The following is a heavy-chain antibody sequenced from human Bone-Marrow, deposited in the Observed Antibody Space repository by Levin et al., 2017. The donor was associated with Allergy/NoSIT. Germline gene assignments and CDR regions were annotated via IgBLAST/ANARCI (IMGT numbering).Heavy chain of an antibody. D-gene: IGHD6-13*01. CDR1: GDSVSSKSAA. J-gene: IGHJ6*02. CDR2: TYYRSKWYN. CDR3: TRQQLGGMDV. Sequence: SETLSLTCVISGDSVSSKSAAWNWVRQSPARGLEWLGRTYYRSKWYNDYAVSVKSRITINPDTSKNQFSLQLNSVTPEDTAAYYCTRQQLGGMDVWGQGTTVTVSS. V-gene: IGHV6-1*01.